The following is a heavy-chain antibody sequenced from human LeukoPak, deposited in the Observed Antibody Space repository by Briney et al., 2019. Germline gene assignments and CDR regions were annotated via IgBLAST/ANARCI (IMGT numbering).Heavy chain of an antibody. CDR1: GDSVSSNTTG. V-gene: IGHV6-1*01. CDR3: ARGGGAFDI. Sequence: SQTLSLTCAISGDSVSSNTTGWNWIRQSPSRGLEWLGRTYYRSKWYSDYAVPVKSRITINPDTSKNQFSPQLNSVTPEDTAVYYCARGGGAFDIWDQGTVVTVSS. D-gene: IGHD3-3*01. J-gene: IGHJ3*02. CDR2: TYYRSKWYS.